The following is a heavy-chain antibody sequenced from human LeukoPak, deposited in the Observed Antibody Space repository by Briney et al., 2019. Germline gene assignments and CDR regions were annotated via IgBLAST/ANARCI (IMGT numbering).Heavy chain of an antibody. CDR2: IYYSGST. D-gene: IGHD5-24*01. Sequence: PSETLSLTCTVSGGSISSSSYYWGWIRQPPGKGLEWLGSIYYSGSTYYNPSLKSRVTISVDTSKNQFSLKLSSVTAADTAVYYCARLPRDGYNWGYWGQGTLVTVSS. CDR1: GGSISSSSYY. CDR3: ARLPRDGYNWGY. J-gene: IGHJ4*02. V-gene: IGHV4-39*01.